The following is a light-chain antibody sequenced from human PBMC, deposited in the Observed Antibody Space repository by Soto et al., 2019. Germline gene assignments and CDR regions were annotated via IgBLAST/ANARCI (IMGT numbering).Light chain of an antibody. CDR1: QSVSSC. CDR3: QHRSNWPPIT. CDR2: DAS. Sequence: EIVLTQSPATLSLSPGKRATLSCRASQSVSSCLASYQQKPDQAPRLLIYDASNRATGTPARFSGSASGTDFTLALSSLEPEDFADYYCQHRSNWPPITFGQGTRLEIK. V-gene: IGKV3-11*01. J-gene: IGKJ5*01.